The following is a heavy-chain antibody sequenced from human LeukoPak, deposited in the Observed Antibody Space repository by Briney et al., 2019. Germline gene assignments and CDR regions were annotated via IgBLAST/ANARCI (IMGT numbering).Heavy chain of an antibody. D-gene: IGHD5-24*01. V-gene: IGHV3-48*01. J-gene: IGHJ4*02. CDR1: GFTFSSYS. CDR2: ISSSSSTI. Sequence: GGSLRLSCAASGFTFSSYSMLWVRQAPGKGLEWVSYISSSSSTIYYADSVKGRFTISRDNAKNSLYLQMNTLRAEDTAVYYCARGRRDGYNYLLFDYWGQGTLVTVSS. CDR3: ARGRRDGYNYLLFDY.